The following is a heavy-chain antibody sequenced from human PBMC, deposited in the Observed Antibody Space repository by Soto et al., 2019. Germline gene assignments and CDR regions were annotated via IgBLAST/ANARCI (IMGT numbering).Heavy chain of an antibody. D-gene: IGHD6-6*01. Sequence: QLQLQESGSGLVKPSQTLSLNCAVSGGSISSGGYSWSWIRQPPGKGLEWIGYIYHSGSTYYNPSLESRVTISVDRSKNQFSLKLSSVTAADTAVYYCAGGIAARPLGYWGQGTLVTVSS. CDR1: GGSISSGGYS. V-gene: IGHV4-30-2*01. CDR2: IYHSGST. CDR3: AGGIAARPLGY. J-gene: IGHJ4*02.